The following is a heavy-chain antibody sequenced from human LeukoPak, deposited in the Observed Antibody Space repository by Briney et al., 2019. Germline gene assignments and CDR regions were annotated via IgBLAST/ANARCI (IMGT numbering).Heavy chain of an antibody. CDR1: GYTFTGYY. V-gene: IGHV1-2*02. J-gene: IGHJ4*02. CDR3: ARGAIVVIPAAARFDY. CDR2: INPNSGGT. Sequence: ASVKVSCKASGYTFTGYYMHWVRQAPGQGLEWMGWINPNSGGTNYAQNFQGRVTMTRDTSISTAYMELSRLRSDDTAVYYCARGAIVVIPAAARFDYWGQGTLVTASS. D-gene: IGHD2-2*01.